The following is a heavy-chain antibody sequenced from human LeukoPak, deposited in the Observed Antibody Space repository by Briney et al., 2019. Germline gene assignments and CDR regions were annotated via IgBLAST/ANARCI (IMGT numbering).Heavy chain of an antibody. Sequence: ASVKVSCKASGGTFSSYAISWVRQAPGQGLEWMGWINANNGNTSYAQTFQGRVTMTTDTATSTAYMELTSLTSDDTALYYCARDLAPTYYYDSGSYYWGYWGQGTLVTVSS. CDR2: INANNGNT. CDR1: GGTFSSYA. J-gene: IGHJ4*02. D-gene: IGHD3-10*01. V-gene: IGHV1-18*01. CDR3: ARDLAPTYYYDSGSYYWGY.